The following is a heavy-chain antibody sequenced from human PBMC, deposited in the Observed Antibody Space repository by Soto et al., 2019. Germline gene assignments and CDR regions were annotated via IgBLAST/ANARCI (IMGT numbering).Heavy chain of an antibody. Sequence: PSETLSLTCTVSGGSISSSSYYWGWIRQPPGKGLEWIGSIYYSGSTYYNPSLKSRVTISVDTSKNQFSLKLSSVTAADTAVYYCARHFDFGNLGYCSGGSCHTVDYWGQGTLVTVSS. CDR1: GGSISSSSYY. D-gene: IGHD2-15*01. V-gene: IGHV4-39*01. CDR3: ARHFDFGNLGYCSGGSCHTVDY. CDR2: IYYSGST. J-gene: IGHJ4*02.